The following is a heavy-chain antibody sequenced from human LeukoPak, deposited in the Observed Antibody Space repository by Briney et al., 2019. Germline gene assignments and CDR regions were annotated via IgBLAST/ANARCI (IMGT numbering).Heavy chain of an antibody. CDR2: ISAYNGNT. V-gene: IGHV1-18*04. CDR3: ARDRFPEYYDILTGYYYGMDV. Sequence: ASVKVSCKASGYTFTSYGISWVRQAPGQGLEWMGWISAYNGNTNYAQKPQGRVTMTTDTSTSTAYMELRSLRSDDTAVYYCARDRFPEYYDILTGYYYGMDVWGKGTTVTVSS. D-gene: IGHD3-9*01. CDR1: GYTFTSYG. J-gene: IGHJ6*04.